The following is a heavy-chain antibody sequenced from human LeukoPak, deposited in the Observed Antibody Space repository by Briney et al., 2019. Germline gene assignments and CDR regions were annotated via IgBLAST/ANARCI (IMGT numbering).Heavy chain of an antibody. Sequence: GGSLRLSCAASRFTFSSYWMSWVRQTPGKGLEWVANINEDGSEKYCVDSLKGRFTISRDNAENSLYLQMNSLRAEDTGVYYCARDGHYTIYELRFDYWGQGAPVTVSS. D-gene: IGHD5/OR15-5a*01. V-gene: IGHV3-7*01. J-gene: IGHJ4*02. CDR1: RFTFSSYW. CDR3: ARDGHYTIYELRFDY. CDR2: INEDGSEK.